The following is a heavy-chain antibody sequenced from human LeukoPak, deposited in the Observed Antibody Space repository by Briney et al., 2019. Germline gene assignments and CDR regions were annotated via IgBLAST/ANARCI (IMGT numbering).Heavy chain of an antibody. D-gene: IGHD6-13*01. Sequence: GESLRISCKGSGYSFSNYWIAWVRQMPGKGLEWMGIIHPGDSDTRYSPSFQGQVTISADKSLTTAYLQWSSLKASDTAMYYCARGFGSTWLEYWGQGTLVTVSS. V-gene: IGHV5-51*01. CDR3: ARGFGSTWLEY. CDR2: IHPGDSDT. CDR1: GYSFSNYW. J-gene: IGHJ1*01.